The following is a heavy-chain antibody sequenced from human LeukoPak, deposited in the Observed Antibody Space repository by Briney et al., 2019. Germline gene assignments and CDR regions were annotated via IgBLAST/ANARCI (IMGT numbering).Heavy chain of an antibody. J-gene: IGHJ4*02. V-gene: IGHV3-21*01. D-gene: IGHD2-2*01. CDR2: ISSSSSYI. CDR1: GFTFSSYS. CDR3: ARNLGYCSSTSRPWDY. Sequence: PGGSLRLSCAASGFTFSSYSMNWVRQAPGKGLEWVSSISSSSSYIYYADSVKGRFTISRDNAKNSLYLQMNSLRAEDTAVYYCARNLGYCSSTSRPWDYWGQGTLVTVSS.